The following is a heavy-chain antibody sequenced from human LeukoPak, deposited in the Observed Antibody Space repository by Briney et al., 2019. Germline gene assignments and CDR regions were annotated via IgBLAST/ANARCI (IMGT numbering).Heavy chain of an antibody. D-gene: IGHD3-22*01. CDR1: GGTFSSYA. Sequence: SVKVSCKASGGTFSSYAISWVRQAPGQGLEWMGRIIPILGIANYAQMFQGRVTITADKSTSTAYMELSSLRSEDTAVYYCARYYYDSSGPFDYWGQGTLVTVSS. J-gene: IGHJ4*02. CDR3: ARYYYDSSGPFDY. V-gene: IGHV1-69*04. CDR2: IIPILGIA.